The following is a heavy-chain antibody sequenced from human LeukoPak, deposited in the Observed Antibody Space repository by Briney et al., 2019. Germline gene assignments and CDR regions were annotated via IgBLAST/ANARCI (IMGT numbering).Heavy chain of an antibody. Sequence: SETLSLTCAVSGYSINSGYYWGWIRPPPGKRLEWIGNIYRSGYTYYNPSLKSRVTISADTSTNHFSLKLWSVTAADTAVYYCARWVVDAAMVDDWGQGTLVTVSS. J-gene: IGHJ4*02. D-gene: IGHD5-18*01. CDR2: IYRSGYT. CDR1: GYSINSGYY. CDR3: ARWVVDAAMVDD. V-gene: IGHV4-38-2*01.